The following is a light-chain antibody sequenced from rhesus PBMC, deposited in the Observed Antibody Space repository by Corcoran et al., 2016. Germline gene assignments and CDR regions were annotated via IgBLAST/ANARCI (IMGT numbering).Light chain of an antibody. Sequence: QAALTQPRSVSGSPGQSVTIPCTGTRSDIGAYNYVSWYQQHPGTAPKLMISEVNTRPSGVSDRFSGSKSGNTASLTIPGLQAEDEAGYYCSSYAGSNPYIFGAGTRLTVL. CDR3: SSYAGSNPYI. CDR1: RSDIGAYNY. J-gene: IGLJ1*01. CDR2: EVN. V-gene: IGLV2-32*02.